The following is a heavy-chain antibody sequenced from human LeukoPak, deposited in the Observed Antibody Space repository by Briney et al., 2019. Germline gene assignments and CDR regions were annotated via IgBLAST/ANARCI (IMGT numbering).Heavy chain of an antibody. V-gene: IGHV4-59*01. CDR1: GGSINNYY. CDR2: IYYSGST. D-gene: IGHD6-13*01. CDR3: ARSIAAAGHIGY. J-gene: IGHJ4*02. Sequence: PSETLSLTCAVSGGSINNYYWSWIRQPPGKGLEWIGYIYYSGSTNYNPSLKSRVTISVDTSKNQFSLKLSSVTAADTAVYYCARSIAAAGHIGYWGQGTLVTVSS.